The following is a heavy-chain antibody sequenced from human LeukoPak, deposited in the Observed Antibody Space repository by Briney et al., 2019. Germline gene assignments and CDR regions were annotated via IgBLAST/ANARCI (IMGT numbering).Heavy chain of an antibody. D-gene: IGHD1-1*01. CDR1: GGSIDSSDYY. Sequence: SETLSLTCTVSGGSIDSSDYYWGWVRQPPGKGLEWIGCFYNSGSTYFNPSLKSRVTIFADTSKNQFSLELKSVTAADAAVYYCARRKRPGDYFDFWGQGILVTVSS. CDR3: ARRKRPGDYFDF. V-gene: IGHV4-39*01. J-gene: IGHJ4*02. CDR2: FYNSGST.